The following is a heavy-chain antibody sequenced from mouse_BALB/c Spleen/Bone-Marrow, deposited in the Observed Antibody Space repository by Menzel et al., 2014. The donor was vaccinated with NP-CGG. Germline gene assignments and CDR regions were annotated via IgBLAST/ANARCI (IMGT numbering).Heavy chain of an antibody. Sequence: VHLVESGPGLVAPSQSLPITCTVSGFSLTGFGLNWIRQPPGKGLEWLGMIWGDGTTDYNSALKSRLSIKKDNSKSQVFLKMNSLQAGDTARYYCAREKYGNYYAMDYWGQGTSVTVSS. D-gene: IGHD2-10*02. CDR2: IWGDGTT. J-gene: IGHJ4*01. CDR1: GFSLTGFG. CDR3: AREKYGNYYAMDY. V-gene: IGHV2-6-7*01.